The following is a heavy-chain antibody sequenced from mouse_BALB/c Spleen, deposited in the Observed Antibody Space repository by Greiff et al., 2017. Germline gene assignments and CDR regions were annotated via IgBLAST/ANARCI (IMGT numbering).Heavy chain of an antibody. D-gene: IGHD2-4*01. Sequence: VQLKESGPSLVKPSQTLSLTCSVAGDSITSGYWNWIRKFPGNKLEYMGYISYSGSTYYNPSLKSRISITRDTSKNQYYLQLNSVTTEDTATYYCARIYYDYGPFAYWGQGTLVTVSA. J-gene: IGHJ3*01. CDR3: ARIYYDYGPFAY. CDR2: ISYSGST. V-gene: IGHV3-8*02. CDR1: GDSITSGY.